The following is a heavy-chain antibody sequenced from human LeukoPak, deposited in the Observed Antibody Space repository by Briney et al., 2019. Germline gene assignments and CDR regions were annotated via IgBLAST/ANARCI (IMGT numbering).Heavy chain of an antibody. CDR1: RGSFSSGAYA. Sequence: SQTLSLTCAVSRGSFSSGAYAWTWIRQPPGKGLEWIGYIHDTGGTYYKPSLKSRLTMSVDRSKNHFSLQLTSVTAADTAVYFCARGTNAATGEFDYWGQGILVTVSS. J-gene: IGHJ4*02. CDR2: IHDTGGT. CDR3: ARGTNAATGEFDY. D-gene: IGHD7-27*01. V-gene: IGHV4-30-2*01.